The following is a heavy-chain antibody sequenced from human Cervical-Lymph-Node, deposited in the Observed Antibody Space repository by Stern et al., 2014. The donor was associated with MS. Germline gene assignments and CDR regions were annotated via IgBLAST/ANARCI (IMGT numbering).Heavy chain of an antibody. V-gene: IGHV4-59*08. J-gene: IGHJ4*02. Sequence: VQLVESGPGLVKPSETLSLTCAVSGGSISSRYWGWIRQPPGKGLEWIGLISHSGDTKYNPPLKSRVTISLDTSKTHFPLKVTSVTAADTAVYYCARLSTAVDFWGQGTLVTVSS. CDR2: ISHSGDT. CDR3: ARLSTAVDF. CDR1: GGSISSRY.